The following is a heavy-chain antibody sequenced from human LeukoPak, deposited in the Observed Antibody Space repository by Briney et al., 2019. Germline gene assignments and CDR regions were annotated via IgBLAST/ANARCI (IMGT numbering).Heavy chain of an antibody. CDR1: GGSFSGYY. J-gene: IGHJ6*03. D-gene: IGHD2-2*01. CDR2: IYYSGST. Sequence: SETLSLTCAVYGGSFSGYYWSWIRQPPGKGLEWIGSIYYSGSTYYNPSLKSRVTISVDTSKNQFSLKLSSVTAADTAVYYCARDWCSSTSCYYYMDVWGKGTTVTVSS. V-gene: IGHV4-34*01. CDR3: ARDWCSSTSCYYYMDV.